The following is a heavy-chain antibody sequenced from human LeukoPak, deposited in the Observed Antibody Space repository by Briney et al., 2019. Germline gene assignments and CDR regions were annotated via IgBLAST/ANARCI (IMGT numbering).Heavy chain of an antibody. CDR3: LLQTKYGELSDPDF. D-gene: IGHD3-16*02. V-gene: IGHV3-21*01. Sequence: GGSLRLSCAASGFTLSSLAMHWVRQAPGKGLEWVSSSGTRSGTKYYADSVMGRFTISRDSAMNSVSLQINSLRAEDTAVYYCLLQTKYGELSDPDFRGQGTLVTVSS. CDR2: SGTRSGTK. CDR1: GFTLSSLA. J-gene: IGHJ4*02.